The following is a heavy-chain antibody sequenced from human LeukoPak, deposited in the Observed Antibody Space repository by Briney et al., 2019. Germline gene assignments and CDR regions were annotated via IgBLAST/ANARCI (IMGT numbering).Heavy chain of an antibody. J-gene: IGHJ4*02. V-gene: IGHV3-30-3*01. CDR2: ISYDGSNK. D-gene: IGHD4-17*01. Sequence: PGGSLRLSCAASGFTFSSYAMHWVRQAPGKGLEWVAVISYDGSNKYYADSVKGRFTISRDNSKNTLYLQMNSLRAEDTAMYYCARGWSTVTTFDYWGQGTLVTVSS. CDR3: ARGWSTVTTFDY. CDR1: GFTFSSYA.